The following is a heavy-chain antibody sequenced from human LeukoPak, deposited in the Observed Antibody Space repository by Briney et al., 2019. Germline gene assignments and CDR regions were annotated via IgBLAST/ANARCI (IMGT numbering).Heavy chain of an antibody. D-gene: IGHD2/OR15-2a*01. J-gene: IGHJ4*02. CDR1: GVSVSTSH. V-gene: IGHV4-59*02. CDR2: LSYTGKT. CDR3: SEGYFEPFDH. Sequence: ASETLSLTCNVSGVSVSTSHWNWIRQRPGKGLEWIGCLSYTGKTDYNPSLKSRLSISLGSSNNHFSLKLTSVTAADTAVYYCSEGYFEPFDHWGQGILVTVSS.